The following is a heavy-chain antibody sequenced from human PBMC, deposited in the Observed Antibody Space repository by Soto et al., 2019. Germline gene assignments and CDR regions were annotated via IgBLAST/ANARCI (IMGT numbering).Heavy chain of an antibody. CDR3: ARGAIFYYYYFDV. D-gene: IGHD2-21*01. Sequence: QVHLQQWGAGLLKPSETLSLTCGVSGGSLSGYYWSWLRQPPGKGLEWIGEINHSGSTNYNPSLMSRVTISVDKSNNQFSLKWTSVTAADSAVYYCARGAIFYYYYFDVWGEGTTVTVSS. CDR2: INHSGST. CDR1: GGSLSGYY. V-gene: IGHV4-34*01. J-gene: IGHJ6*03.